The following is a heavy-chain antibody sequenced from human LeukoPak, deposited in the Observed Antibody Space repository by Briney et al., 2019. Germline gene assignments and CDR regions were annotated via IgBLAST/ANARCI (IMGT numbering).Heavy chain of an antibody. D-gene: IGHD3-10*01. J-gene: IGHJ3*02. CDR3: ARDWYGSGSLDAFDI. CDR1: GGSISSYY. CDR2: IYTSGST. V-gene: IGHV4-4*07. Sequence: SKTLSLTCTVSGGSISSYYCSWIRQPAGKGLEWIGRIYTSGSTNYNPSLKSRVTMSVDTSKNQFSLKLSSVTAADTAVYYCARDWYGSGSLDAFDIWGQRTMVTVSS.